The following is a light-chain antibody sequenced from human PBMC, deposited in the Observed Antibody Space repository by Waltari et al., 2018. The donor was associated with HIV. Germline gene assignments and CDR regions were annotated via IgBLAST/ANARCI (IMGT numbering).Light chain of an antibody. CDR3: SSYAGSNTHVV. CDR1: SSAVGGYNY. J-gene: IGLJ2*01. CDR2: EVS. Sequence: QSALTQPPSAFGSPGQSVTISCTGTSSAVGGYNYFYWYQQHPAKAPKLMIYEVSKRPSGVPDRFSGSKSGNTASLTVSGLQAEDDADYYCSSYAGSNTHVVFGGGTKLTVL. V-gene: IGLV2-8*01.